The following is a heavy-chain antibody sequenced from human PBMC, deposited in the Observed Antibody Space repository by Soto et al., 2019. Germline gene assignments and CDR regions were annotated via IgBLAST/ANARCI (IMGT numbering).Heavy chain of an antibody. CDR3: ARVVAANHNDC. J-gene: IGHJ4*02. Sequence: QVQLQESGPGLVKPSQTLSLTCTVSGGSISSGGYYWSWIRQHPGKGLERIGYIYYSGSTYCNPFIKSRVTISVDTSKNQFSLKLSSVTAADTAVYYCARVVAANHNDCWGQGTLVTFSS. CDR2: IYYSGST. D-gene: IGHD2-15*01. V-gene: IGHV4-31*03. CDR1: GGSISSGGYY.